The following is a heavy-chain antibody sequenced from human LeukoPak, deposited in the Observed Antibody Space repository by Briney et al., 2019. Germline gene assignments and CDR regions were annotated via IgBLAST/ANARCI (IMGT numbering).Heavy chain of an antibody. CDR3: ASAPSITMVRGVY. D-gene: IGHD3-10*01. V-gene: IGHV5-51*01. CDR1: GYSFTNYW. J-gene: IGHJ4*02. Sequence: GESLKISCKGSGYSFTNYWIGWARQMPGKGLEWMGIIYPDDSDTRYSPSFQGQVTISADKSISTAYLQWSSLKASDTAMYYCASAPSITMVRGVYWGQGTLVTVSS. CDR2: IYPDDSDT.